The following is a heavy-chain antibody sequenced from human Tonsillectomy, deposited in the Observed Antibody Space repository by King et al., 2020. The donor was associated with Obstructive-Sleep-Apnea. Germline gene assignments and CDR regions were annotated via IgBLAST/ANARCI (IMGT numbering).Heavy chain of an antibody. CDR1: GFTFSSYW. CDR2: IKQDGSEK. Sequence: QLVQSGGGLVQPGGSLRLSCAASGFTFSSYWMSWVRQAPGKGRELLANIKQDGSEKYYVDSVKGRFTISRDNAKNSLYLQMNSLSAETTAVYYCARGHREATASLDKRGQTTLVTVSS. CDR3: ARGHREATASLDK. J-gene: IGHJ4*02. V-gene: IGHV3-7*03. D-gene: IGHD1-14*01.